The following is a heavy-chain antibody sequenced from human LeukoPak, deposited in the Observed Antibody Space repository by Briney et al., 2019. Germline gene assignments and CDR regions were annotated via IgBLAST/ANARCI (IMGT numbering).Heavy chain of an antibody. J-gene: IGHJ6*03. CDR1: GYTFTSYG. Sequence: ASVKVSCKAFGYTFTSYGISWVRQAPGQGLEWMGWISAYNGNTNYAQKLQGRVTMTTDTSTSTAYMELRSLRSDDTAVYYCAREIVGATTVAYYYYMDVWGKGTTVTVSS. CDR3: AREIVGATTVAYYYYMDV. V-gene: IGHV1-18*01. D-gene: IGHD1-26*01. CDR2: ISAYNGNT.